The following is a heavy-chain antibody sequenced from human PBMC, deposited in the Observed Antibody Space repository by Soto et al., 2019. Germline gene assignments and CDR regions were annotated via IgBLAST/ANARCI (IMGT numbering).Heavy chain of an antibody. V-gene: IGHV4-31*03. Sequence: QVQLQESGPGLVKPSQTLSLTCTVSGGSISSGGYYWSWIRQHPGKGLEWIGYIYYSGSTYYNPPLKIRVNISVDTSKYQYSLKLSSVTAADTAVYYCASDLAVAGPSDYWGQGTLVTVSS. CDR2: IYYSGST. CDR3: ASDLAVAGPSDY. J-gene: IGHJ4*02. D-gene: IGHD6-19*01. CDR1: GGSISSGGYY.